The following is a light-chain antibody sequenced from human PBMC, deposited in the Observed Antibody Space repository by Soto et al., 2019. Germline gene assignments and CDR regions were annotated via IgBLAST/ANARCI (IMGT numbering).Light chain of an antibody. Sequence: DIEMTQSPSSLSASVGDRVTITCRANQSIDIYLNWYQQKRGKAPNLLIYAASSLQSEVPSRFSGSGSGTDFTLTISSLQPEDFATYYCQQSFSTPITFGQGTRLEIK. V-gene: IGKV1-39*01. CDR1: QSIDIY. CDR2: AAS. CDR3: QQSFSTPIT. J-gene: IGKJ5*01.